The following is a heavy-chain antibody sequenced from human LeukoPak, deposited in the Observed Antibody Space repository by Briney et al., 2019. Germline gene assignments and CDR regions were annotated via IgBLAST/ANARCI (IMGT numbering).Heavy chain of an antibody. D-gene: IGHD3-16*01. CDR1: GFTFSNYW. CDR3: ALNMIGGQIFDF. J-gene: IGHJ4*02. V-gene: IGHV3-7*01. Sequence: PGGSLRLSCAASGFTFSNYWMSWVRQAPGKGLEWVADIKRDGSEKHYVDSVKGRFTVSRDDAKNSLYLQMNSLRAEDTAVYYCALNMIGGQIFDFWGRGTLVTVSS. CDR2: IKRDGSEK.